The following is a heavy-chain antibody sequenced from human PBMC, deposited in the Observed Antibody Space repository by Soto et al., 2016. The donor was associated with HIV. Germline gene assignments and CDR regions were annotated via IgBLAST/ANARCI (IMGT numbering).Heavy chain of an antibody. CDR1: GYTFTSYY. D-gene: IGHD3-10*01. CDR3: ASAYYYYGSGARMDV. J-gene: IGHJ6*04. CDR2: ISPTGDST. Sequence: QVQLVQSGAEVKKPGASVKVSCKASGYTFTSYYVHWVRRAPGRGLEWMGIISPTGDSTNYAQKFQGRVTMTRDTSTATVYMELSSLRSEDTAVYYCASAYYYYGSGARMDVWGKGTTVTVSS. V-gene: IGHV1-46*01.